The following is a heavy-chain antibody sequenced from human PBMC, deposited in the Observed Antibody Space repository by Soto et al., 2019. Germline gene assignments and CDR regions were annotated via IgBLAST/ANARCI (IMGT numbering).Heavy chain of an antibody. V-gene: IGHV1-18*04. Sequence: ASGKVSCKASGYTFTSYYMHWVRQAPGQGLEWMGRINPNNGNTSYAQKLQGRVTMTTDTSTSTAYMELRSLRSDDTAVYYCARSFYDILTGYPYWGQETLVTVSS. CDR2: INPNNGNT. D-gene: IGHD3-9*01. CDR1: GYTFTSYY. J-gene: IGHJ4*02. CDR3: ARSFYDILTGYPY.